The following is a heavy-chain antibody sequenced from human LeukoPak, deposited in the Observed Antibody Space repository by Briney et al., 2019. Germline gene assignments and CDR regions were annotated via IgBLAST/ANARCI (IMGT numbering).Heavy chain of an antibody. D-gene: IGHD3-10*01. J-gene: IGHJ4*02. CDR3: GREGGRWFGEFPYFDY. CDR2: IYHSGST. V-gene: IGHV4-59*01. Sequence: SETLSLTCSVAGVSISGYYWSWIRQPPGKGLEWIGYIYHSGSTDYNPLLKTRVTISGDTSEKQPTLKLTSITAADTAVYYCGREGGRWFGEFPYFDYWGRGTLVTVSS. CDR1: GVSISGYY.